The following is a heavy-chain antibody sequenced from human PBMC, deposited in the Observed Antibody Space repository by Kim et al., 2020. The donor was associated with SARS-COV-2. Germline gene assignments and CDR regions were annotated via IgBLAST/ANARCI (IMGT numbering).Heavy chain of an antibody. J-gene: IGHJ4*02. CDR1: GFTFTGHA. CDR2: IDGSDGTT. D-gene: IGHD2-21*01. V-gene: IGHV3-23*01. CDR3: MKGGWGWIWDH. Sequence: GGSLRLSCTTSGFTFTGHAMSWVRQAPGKGLEWVSSIDGSDGTTYYVDSVRGRFTISRDDSENTLYLQMSALRGDDTAVYYCMKGGWGWIWDHWGQGTLV.